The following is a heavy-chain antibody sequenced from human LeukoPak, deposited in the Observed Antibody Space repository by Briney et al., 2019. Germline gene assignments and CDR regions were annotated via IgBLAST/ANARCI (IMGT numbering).Heavy chain of an antibody. CDR3: ARGVDTAMALDY. CDR1: GFTFSSYS. V-gene: IGHV3-21*01. Sequence: GGSLRLSCAASGFTFSSYSMNWVRQAPGKGLEWVSSISSSSSYIYYADSVKGRFTISRDNAKNSLYLQINSLRAEDTAVYYCARGVDTAMALDYWGQGTLVTVSS. D-gene: IGHD5-18*01. J-gene: IGHJ4*02. CDR2: ISSSSSYI.